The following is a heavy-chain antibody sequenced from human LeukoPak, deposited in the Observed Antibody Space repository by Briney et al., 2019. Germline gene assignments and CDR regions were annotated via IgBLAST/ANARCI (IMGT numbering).Heavy chain of an antibody. Sequence: SETLCLTCSVSGASISSDYWSWIRQAPGKGLEWIGNIYSSETTKYYPSLRSRATISGDTSKNQFSLKLSSVTAADTAVYYCARHFPYCGGDCPYYYMDVWGKGTTVTVSS. J-gene: IGHJ6*03. CDR3: ARHFPYCGGDCPYYYMDV. V-gene: IGHV4-4*09. CDR2: IYSSETT. D-gene: IGHD2-21*02. CDR1: GASISSDY.